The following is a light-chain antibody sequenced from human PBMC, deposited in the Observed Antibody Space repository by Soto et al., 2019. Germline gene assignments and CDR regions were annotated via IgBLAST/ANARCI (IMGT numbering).Light chain of an antibody. CDR3: SSYAGSNNVV. V-gene: IGLV2-8*01. CDR1: SSDVGGYND. Sequence: QSALTQPPSASGSPGQSVTISCTGTSSDVGGYNDVSWYQQHPGTAPKLIIYEVSNRPSGVIDRFSGSKSDNTASLTVSGLQAEDEADYYCSSYAGSNNVVFGGGTKVTVL. J-gene: IGLJ2*01. CDR2: EVS.